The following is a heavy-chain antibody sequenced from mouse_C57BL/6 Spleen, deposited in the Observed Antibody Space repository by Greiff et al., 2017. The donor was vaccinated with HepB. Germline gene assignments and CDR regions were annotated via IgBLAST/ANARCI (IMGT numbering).Heavy chain of an antibody. Sequence: VQLQQSGPVLVKPGASVKMSCKASGYTFTDYYMNWVKQSHGKSLEWIGVINPYNGGTSYNQKFKGKATLTVDKSSSTAYMELNSLTSEDSAVYYCARDLYYAMDYWGQGTSVTVSS. CDR1: GYTFTDYY. CDR2: INPYNGGT. J-gene: IGHJ4*01. V-gene: IGHV1-19*01. CDR3: ARDLYYAMDY.